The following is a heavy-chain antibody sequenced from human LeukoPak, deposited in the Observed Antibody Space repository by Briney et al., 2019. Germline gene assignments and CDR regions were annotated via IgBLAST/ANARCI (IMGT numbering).Heavy chain of an antibody. CDR2: IYYSGST. J-gene: IGHJ6*03. Sequence: PSETLSLTCTVSGGSISSNSHYWGWIRQPPGKGLEWIGSIYYSGSTYYNPSLKSRVTTSVDTSKNQFSLKLSSVTAADTALYYCAGRDFYYMDVWGKGTTVTVSS. CDR3: AGRDFYYMDV. V-gene: IGHV4-39*01. CDR1: GGSISSNSHY.